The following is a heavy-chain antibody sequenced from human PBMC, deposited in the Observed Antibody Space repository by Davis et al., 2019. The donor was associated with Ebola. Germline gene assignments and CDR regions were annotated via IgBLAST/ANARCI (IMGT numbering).Heavy chain of an antibody. CDR3: AKSHVGVRLWEFDY. V-gene: IGHV3-23*01. Sequence: GESLKISCAASGFTFSSYVMNWVRQAPGKGPEWVPGIIGSGGRTYYADAVKGLFTISRDNSNNILYLQMNSLRAEDTAVYYCAKSHVGVRLWEFDYWGQGTLITVSS. CDR2: IIGSGGRT. J-gene: IGHJ4*02. CDR1: GFTFSSYV. D-gene: IGHD1-26*01.